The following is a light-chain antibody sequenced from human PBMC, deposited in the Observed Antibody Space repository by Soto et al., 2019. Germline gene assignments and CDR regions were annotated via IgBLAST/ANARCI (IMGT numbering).Light chain of an antibody. J-gene: IGKJ1*01. Sequence: EIVLTQSPGTLSLSPGERATLSCRASQSVGDNYLAWFQPKPGQAPSLLIFAASRRASGIPDRFSGSGSGSDFALTISRLEPEDFAVYYCQQYGTSPWTFGQGTKVEIK. CDR3: QQYGTSPWT. V-gene: IGKV3-20*01. CDR1: QSVGDNY. CDR2: AAS.